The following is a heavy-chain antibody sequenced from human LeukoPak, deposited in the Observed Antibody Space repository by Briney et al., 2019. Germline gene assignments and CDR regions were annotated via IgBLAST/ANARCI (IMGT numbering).Heavy chain of an antibody. CDR1: GFTFSSYG. Sequence: GGSLRLSCAASGFTFSSYGMHWVRQTPGKGLEWVAVISYDGSNKYYADSVKGRFTISRDNSKNTLYLQMNSLRAEDTAVYYCAKDRGGWGIFDYWGQGTLVTVSS. CDR2: ISYDGSNK. D-gene: IGHD6-19*01. CDR3: AKDRGGWGIFDY. J-gene: IGHJ4*02. V-gene: IGHV3-30*18.